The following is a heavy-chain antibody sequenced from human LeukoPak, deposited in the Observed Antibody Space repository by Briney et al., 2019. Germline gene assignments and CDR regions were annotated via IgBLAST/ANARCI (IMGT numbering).Heavy chain of an antibody. CDR2: IRYDGSNK. CDR1: GFTFSSYG. CDR3: AKGGVDDFWSGSDAFDI. V-gene: IGHV3-30*02. J-gene: IGHJ3*02. D-gene: IGHD3-3*01. Sequence: GGSLRLSCAASGFTFSSYGMHWVRQAPGKGLEWVAFIRYDGSNKYYADSVKGRFTISRDNSKNTLYLQMNSLRAEDTAVYYCAKGGVDDFWSGSDAFDIWGQGTMVTVSS.